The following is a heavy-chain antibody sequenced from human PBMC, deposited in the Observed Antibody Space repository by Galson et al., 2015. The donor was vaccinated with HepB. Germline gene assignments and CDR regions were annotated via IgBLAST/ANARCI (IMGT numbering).Heavy chain of an antibody. CDR3: TRGYDILTGYYLGIDY. J-gene: IGHJ4*02. Sequence: SLRLSCAASGFTFGDYAMSWFRQAPGKGLEWVGFIRSKAYGGTTEYAASVKGRFTISRDDSKSIAYLQMNSLKTEDTAVYYCTRGYDILTGYYLGIDYWGQGTLVTVSS. V-gene: IGHV3-49*03. CDR2: IRSKAYGGTT. D-gene: IGHD3-9*01. CDR1: GFTFGDYA.